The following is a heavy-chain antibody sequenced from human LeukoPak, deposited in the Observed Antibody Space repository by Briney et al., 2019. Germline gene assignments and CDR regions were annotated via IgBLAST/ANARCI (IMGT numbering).Heavy chain of an antibody. CDR1: GGTFSSYA. CDR3: ARGYSGYDREDYYYYYMDV. J-gene: IGHJ6*03. D-gene: IGHD5-12*01. CDR2: IIPIFGTA. Sequence: SVKVSCKASGGTFSSYAISWVRQAPGQGLEWMGGIIPIFGTANYAQKFQGRVTITTDEFTSTAYMELSSLRSEDTAVYYCARGYSGYDREDYYYYYMDVWGKGTTVTVSS. V-gene: IGHV1-69*05.